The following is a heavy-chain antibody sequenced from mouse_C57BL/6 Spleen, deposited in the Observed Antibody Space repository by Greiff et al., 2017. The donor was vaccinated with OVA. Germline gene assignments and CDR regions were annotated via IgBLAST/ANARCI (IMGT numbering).Heavy chain of an antibody. CDR3: ARGDLYAMDY. CDR1: GYTFTSYW. Sequence: QVQLQQSGAELVKPGASVKMSCKASGYTFTSYWITWVKQRPGQGLEWIGDIYPGSGSTNYNEKFKSKATRTVDTSSSPAYMQLSSLTSEDSAVYYCARGDLYAMDYWGQGTSVTVSS. V-gene: IGHV1-55*01. CDR2: IYPGSGST. D-gene: IGHD3-3*01. J-gene: IGHJ4*01.